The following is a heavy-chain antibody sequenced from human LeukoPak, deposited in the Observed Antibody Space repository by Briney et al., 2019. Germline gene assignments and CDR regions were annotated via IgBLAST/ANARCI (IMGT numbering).Heavy chain of an antibody. Sequence: SGGSLRLSCAASGTSVSGCFMNWVRQAPGKGLEWVSVMRNGDTTDYADSVKGRFTISVDKSKNTVYLQMNSLRTEDTAVYYCSREGHFNFENWGQGTLVTVSS. V-gene: IGHV3-66*02. CDR3: SREGHFNFEN. CDR2: MRNGDTT. D-gene: IGHD3-3*02. CDR1: GTSVSGCF. J-gene: IGHJ4*02.